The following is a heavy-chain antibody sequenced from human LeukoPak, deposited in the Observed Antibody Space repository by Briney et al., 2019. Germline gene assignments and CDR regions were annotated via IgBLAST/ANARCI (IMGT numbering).Heavy chain of an antibody. CDR1: GYTFTGYF. CDR2: INPNSGGT. CDR3: ARAQSLTAPAGTFANF. Sequence: ASVKVSCKASGYTFTGYFLHWVRRAPGQGFEWMGWINPNSGGTYYTQRFQGRVTMTRDTSISTAHMELSSLRSDDTAVYYCARAQSLTAPAGTFANFWGQGTLVTVSS. V-gene: IGHV1-2*02. D-gene: IGHD6-13*01. J-gene: IGHJ4*02.